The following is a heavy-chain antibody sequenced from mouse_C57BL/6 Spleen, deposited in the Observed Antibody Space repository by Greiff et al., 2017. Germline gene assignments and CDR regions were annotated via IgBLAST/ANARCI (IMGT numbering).Heavy chain of an antibody. J-gene: IGHJ2*01. D-gene: IGHD1-1*01. Sequence: QVQLKESGAELVRPGASVTLSCKASGYTFTDYEMHWVKQTPVHGLEWIGAIDPETGGTAYNQKFKGKAILTADKSSSTAYMELRSLTSEDSAVYYCTRRGDYGSSYYFDYWGQGTTLTVSS. CDR2: IDPETGGT. CDR3: TRRGDYGSSYYFDY. CDR1: GYTFTDYE. V-gene: IGHV1-15*01.